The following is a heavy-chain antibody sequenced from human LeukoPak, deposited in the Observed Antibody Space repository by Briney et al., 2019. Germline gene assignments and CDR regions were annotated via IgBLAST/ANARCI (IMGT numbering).Heavy chain of an antibody. CDR1: GYTFTGYY. J-gene: IGHJ4*02. D-gene: IGHD2-15*01. Sequence: ASVKVSCKASGYTFTGYYMHWVRQAPGQGLEWMGWISAYNGNTNYAQKLQGRVTMTTDTSTSTAYMELRSLRSDDTAVYYCARGWVAAYYFDYWGQGTLVTVSS. V-gene: IGHV1-18*04. CDR3: ARGWVAAYYFDY. CDR2: ISAYNGNT.